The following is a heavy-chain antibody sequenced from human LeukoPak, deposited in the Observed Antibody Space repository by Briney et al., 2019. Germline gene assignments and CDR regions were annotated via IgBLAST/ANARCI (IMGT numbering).Heavy chain of an antibody. Sequence: ASVKVSCKASGYTFTSYGISWVRQAPGQGLEWMGWISAYNGNTNYAQKLQGRVTMTTDTSTSTAYMELRSLRSDDTAVYYCARDHEYSGSTNWFDPGAREPWSPSPQ. CDR1: GYTFTSYG. CDR3: ARDHEYSGSTNWFDP. V-gene: IGHV1-18*01. CDR2: ISAYNGNT. D-gene: IGHD5-12*01. J-gene: IGHJ5*02.